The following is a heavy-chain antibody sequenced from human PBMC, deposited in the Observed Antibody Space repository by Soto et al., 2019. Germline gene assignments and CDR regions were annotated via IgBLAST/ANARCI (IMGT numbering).Heavy chain of an antibody. Sequence: ASVKVSCKASGYTFTSYGISWVRQAPGQGLEWMGWISAYNGNTNYAQKLQGRVTMTTDTSTSTAYMELRSLRSDDTAVYYCARPTLYDSSGYLKNWGQGTLVTVSS. V-gene: IGHV1-18*01. J-gene: IGHJ4*02. D-gene: IGHD3-22*01. CDR2: ISAYNGNT. CDR3: ARPTLYDSSGYLKN. CDR1: GYTFTSYG.